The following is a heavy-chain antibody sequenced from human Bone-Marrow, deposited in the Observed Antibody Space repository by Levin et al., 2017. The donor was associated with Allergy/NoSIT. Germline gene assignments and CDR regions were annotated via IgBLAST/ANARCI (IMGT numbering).Heavy chain of an antibody. CDR2: ISYDGSKK. Sequence: GGSLRLSCVASGFTFSHYAMHWVRQAPGKGLEWVAVISYDGSKKYYADSVKGQFTISRDNSKNTLYLQMNSLRVEDTAVYYCTGGGFSGTSNFDYWGQGTLVTVSS. CDR1: GFTFSHYA. J-gene: IGHJ4*02. D-gene: IGHD1-26*01. V-gene: IGHV3-30*04. CDR3: TGGGFSGTSNFDY.